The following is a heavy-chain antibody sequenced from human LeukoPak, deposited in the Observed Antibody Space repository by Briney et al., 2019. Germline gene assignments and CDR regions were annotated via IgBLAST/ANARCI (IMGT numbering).Heavy chain of an antibody. CDR1: GFTFSSYS. J-gene: IGHJ5*02. CDR2: ISSSSSYI. V-gene: IGHV3-21*01. D-gene: IGHD6-19*01. CDR3: ARGDSSGWQFDP. Sequence: MSGGSLRLSCAASGFTFSSYSMNWVRQAPGKGLEWVSSISSSSSYIYYADSEKGRFTISRDNAKNSLYLQMNSLRAEDTAVYYCARGDSSGWQFDPWGQGTLVTVSS.